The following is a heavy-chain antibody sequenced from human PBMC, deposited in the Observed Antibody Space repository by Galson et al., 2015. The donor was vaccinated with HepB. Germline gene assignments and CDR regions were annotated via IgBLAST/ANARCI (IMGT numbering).Heavy chain of an antibody. V-gene: IGHV4-31*03. D-gene: IGHD2-21*02. CDR3: ARGTLQTIVVVTAYFDY. CDR2: IYYSGST. CDR1: GGSISSGGYY. J-gene: IGHJ4*02. Sequence: TLSLTCTVSGGSISSGGYYWSWIRQHPGKGLEWIGYIYYSGSTYYNPSLKSRVTISVDTSKNQFSLKLSSVTAADTAVYYCARGTLQTIVVVTAYFDYWGQGTLVTVSS.